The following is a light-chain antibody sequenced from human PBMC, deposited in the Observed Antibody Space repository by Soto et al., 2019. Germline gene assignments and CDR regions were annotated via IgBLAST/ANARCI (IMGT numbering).Light chain of an antibody. CDR2: GAS. CDR3: QHYDTSPPLT. V-gene: IGKV3-20*01. CDR1: QSISSSY. J-gene: IGKJ4*01. Sequence: EIVLTQSPGTLSLSPGERATLSCRASQSISSSYLAWYQLKPGQAPRLLIYGASSRATGIPDRFSGSGSGTDFTLTISRLEPDDFAVYYCQHYDTSPPLTFGGGTKVEIK.